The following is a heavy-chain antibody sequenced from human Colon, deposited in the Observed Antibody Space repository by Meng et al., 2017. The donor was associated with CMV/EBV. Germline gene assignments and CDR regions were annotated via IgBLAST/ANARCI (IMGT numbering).Heavy chain of an antibody. V-gene: IGHV4-39*01. J-gene: IGHJ4*02. CDR2: IYYSGST. D-gene: IGHD4-23*01. CDR3: ARHLWGGNSGWFDY. Sequence: GSLRLSCTVSGGSISSSSYYWGWIRQPPGKGLEWIGSIYYSGSTYYNPSLKSRVTISVDTSKNQFSLKLSSVTAADTAVYYCARHLWGGNSGWFDYWGQGTLVTVS. CDR1: GGSISSSSYY.